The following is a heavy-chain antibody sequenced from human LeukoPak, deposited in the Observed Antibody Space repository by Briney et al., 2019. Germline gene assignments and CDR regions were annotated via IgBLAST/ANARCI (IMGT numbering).Heavy chain of an antibody. Sequence: KPSETLSLTCTLSGASISTYYWTWLRQPAGKGLEWIGRIYTSGTTNYNPSLKNRVTMSVDTSKNQFSLKLSSVTAADTAVYYCARGYGDYVGIENYFDYWGQGTLVTVSS. V-gene: IGHV4-4*07. CDR1: GASISTYY. J-gene: IGHJ4*02. CDR2: IYTSGTT. D-gene: IGHD4-17*01. CDR3: ARGYGDYVGIENYFDY.